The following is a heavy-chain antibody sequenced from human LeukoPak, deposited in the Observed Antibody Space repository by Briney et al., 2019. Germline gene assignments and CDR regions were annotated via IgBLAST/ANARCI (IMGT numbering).Heavy chain of an antibody. CDR3: ARGYGSGSYWIYYYYMDV. Sequence: SETLSLTCTVSGGSISSYYWSWIRQPPGKGLEWIGSIYYSGSTYYNPSLKSRVTISVDTSKNQFSLKLSSVTAADTAVYYCARGYGSGSYWIYYYYMDVWGKGTTVTVSS. V-gene: IGHV4-59*12. J-gene: IGHJ6*03. CDR1: GGSISSYY. D-gene: IGHD1-26*01. CDR2: IYYSGST.